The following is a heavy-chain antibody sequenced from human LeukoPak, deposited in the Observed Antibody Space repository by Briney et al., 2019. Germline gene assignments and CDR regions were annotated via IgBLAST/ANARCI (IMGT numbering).Heavy chain of an antibody. CDR2: ISTSGNT. V-gene: IGHV4-4*07. CDR1: GGSISSYY. Sequence: SQTLSLTCTVSGGSISSYYWSCIRQPAGKGLEWVGRISTSGNTDYNPSLKSRVTLSVDTSRKQFSLKLSSVTAADTAVYYCARGLYAVAGTSWFDPWGQGTLVTVSS. D-gene: IGHD6-19*01. CDR3: ARGLYAVAGTSWFDP. J-gene: IGHJ5*02.